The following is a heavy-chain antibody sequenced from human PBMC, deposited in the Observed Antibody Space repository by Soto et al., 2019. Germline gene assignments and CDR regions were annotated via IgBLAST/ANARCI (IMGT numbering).Heavy chain of an antibody. Sequence: PGGSLRLSCAASGFTFSTYSMNWVRQTPGKGLEWVSSISSTSTYIYYADSVKGRFTISRDNAKNSLYLQMNTLRGEDTAVYYCARGKAVADTWWYDHWGQGNLVTVYS. V-gene: IGHV3-21*01. CDR2: ISSTSTYI. J-gene: IGHJ5*02. D-gene: IGHD6-19*01. CDR3: ARGKAVADTWWYDH. CDR1: GFTFSTYS.